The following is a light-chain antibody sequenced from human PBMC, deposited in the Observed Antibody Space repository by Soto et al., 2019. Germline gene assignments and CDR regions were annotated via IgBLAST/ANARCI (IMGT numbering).Light chain of an antibody. V-gene: IGKV3-20*01. CDR2: GAS. CDR3: QQYGSSPGGT. J-gene: IGKJ1*01. Sequence: EIVLTQSPGTPSLSPGERATLSCRASQSVSSSYLAWYQQKPGQAPRLLIYGASSRATGIPDRFSGSGSGTDFTLTISRLEPEDFAVYYCQQYGSSPGGTFGQGTKV. CDR1: QSVSSSY.